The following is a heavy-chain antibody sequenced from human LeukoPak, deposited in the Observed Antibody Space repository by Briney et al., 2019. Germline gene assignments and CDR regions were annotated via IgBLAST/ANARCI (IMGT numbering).Heavy chain of an antibody. Sequence: ASVTVSCTASGGTFSSYAISWVRPAPGQGLEWVGGIIPIFGTANYAQKFQGRVMITADESTSTAYMELSSLRSEDTAVYYCARGVHCSSTSCPSDYWGQGTLVTVSS. J-gene: IGHJ4*02. CDR1: GGTFSSYA. CDR3: ARGVHCSSTSCPSDY. CDR2: IIPIFGTA. V-gene: IGHV1-69*01. D-gene: IGHD2-2*01.